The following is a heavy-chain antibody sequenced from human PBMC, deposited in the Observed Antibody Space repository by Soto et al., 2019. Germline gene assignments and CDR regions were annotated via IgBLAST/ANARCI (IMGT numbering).Heavy chain of an antibody. V-gene: IGHV3-23*01. CDR1: GFTFSSYA. CDR3: ARGTCKSGGSCYSTADL. Sequence: GGSLRLSCAASGFTFSSYAMTWVRQAPGKGLEWVSGISASGGTTYYADSVKGRLNISRDNSESSLFLHMNTLRVEDTAMYYCARGTCKSGGSCYSTADLWGQGTLVTVSS. J-gene: IGHJ5*02. D-gene: IGHD2-15*01. CDR2: ISASGGTT.